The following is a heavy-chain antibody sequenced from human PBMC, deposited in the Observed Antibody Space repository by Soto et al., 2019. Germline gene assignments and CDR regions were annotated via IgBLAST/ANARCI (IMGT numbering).Heavy chain of an antibody. Sequence: QVQLVQSGAAVKKPGASVKVSCKASGYTFTSYAMHWVRQAPGQRLEWMGWINAGNGNTKYSQKFQGRVTITRDTSACTAYMELSSLRSEDRAWDYCARSGTGTTSSWGDYWGQGTLVTVCS. CDR2: INAGNGNT. CDR1: GYTFTSYA. V-gene: IGHV1-3*01. CDR3: ARSGTGTTSSWGDY. J-gene: IGHJ4*02. D-gene: IGHD1-7*01.